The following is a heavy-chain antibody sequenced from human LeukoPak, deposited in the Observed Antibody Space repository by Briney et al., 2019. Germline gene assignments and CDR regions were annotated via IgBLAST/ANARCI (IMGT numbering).Heavy chain of an antibody. CDR1: GFTVSSNY. D-gene: IGHD3-16*01. CDR3: AKDLRRGGVTDGNYFDY. V-gene: IGHV3-23*01. Sequence: GGSLRLSCAASGFTVSSNYMSWVRQAPGKGLEWVSAISGSGGSTYYADSVKGRFTISRDNSKNTLYLQMNSLRAEDTAVYYCAKDLRRGGVTDGNYFDYWGQGTLVTVSS. J-gene: IGHJ4*02. CDR2: ISGSGGST.